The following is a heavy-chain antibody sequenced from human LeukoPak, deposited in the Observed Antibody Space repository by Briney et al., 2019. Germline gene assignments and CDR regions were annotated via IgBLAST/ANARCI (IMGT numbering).Heavy chain of an antibody. CDR3: ARGGIPTGRYYYFYYMDV. J-gene: IGHJ6*03. Sequence: GGSLRLSCAASGFTFSRNVMHWVRQAPGKGLEWVALISYDGNNKFYADSVKGRFTISRDNSRNTLYLQMSSLRGEDAAVYSCARGGIPTGRYYYFYYMDVWGKGTAVTVSS. CDR2: ISYDGNNK. V-gene: IGHV3-30*04. D-gene: IGHD3-10*01. CDR1: GFTFSRNV.